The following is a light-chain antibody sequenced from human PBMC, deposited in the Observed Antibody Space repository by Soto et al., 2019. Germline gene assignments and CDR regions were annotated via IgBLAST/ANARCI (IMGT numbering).Light chain of an antibody. CDR3: QQYNNWPRT. Sequence: VLSQSPGRVSLSPGERATLSCRAGQNIHTNLAWYQQKPGQAPRLLIYGASTRATGIPARFSGSGSGTEFTLTISSLQSEDFAVYYCQQYNNWPRTFGQGTKVDIK. V-gene: IGKV3-15*01. CDR1: QNIHTN. J-gene: IGKJ1*01. CDR2: GAS.